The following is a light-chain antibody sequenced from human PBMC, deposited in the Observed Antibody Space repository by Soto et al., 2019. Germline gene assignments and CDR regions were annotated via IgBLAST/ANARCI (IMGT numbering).Light chain of an antibody. CDR3: QQYGGSTRT. Sequence: IVLTQSPGTLSLSQGERATLSCRASQSVTTQLAWYQQKPGQAPRLIIHGASSRATGVPDRITGSGFGTDFTLSMSRLEPEDFAVYYCQQYGGSTRTFGQGTKVEIK. CDR2: GAS. J-gene: IGKJ1*01. CDR1: QSVTTQ. V-gene: IGKV3-20*01.